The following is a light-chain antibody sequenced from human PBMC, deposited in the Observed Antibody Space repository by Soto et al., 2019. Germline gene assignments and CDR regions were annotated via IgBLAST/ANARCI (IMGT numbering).Light chain of an antibody. CDR1: QNINTC. V-gene: IGKV1-39*01. CDR3: QQSHSTPYT. CDR2: GAS. J-gene: IGKJ2*01. Sequence: DIQMSQSPSSLSASVGDRVTITCRASQNINTCLSWFQQKGGQAPNLLIYGASTLQSEVPLRFSGSGSGTDFTLTISSVQPEDFGTYYCQQSHSTPYTYGQGTRLEIE.